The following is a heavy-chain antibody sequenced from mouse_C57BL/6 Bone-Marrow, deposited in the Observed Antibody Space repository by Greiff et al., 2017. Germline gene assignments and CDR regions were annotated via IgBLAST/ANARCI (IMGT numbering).Heavy chain of an antibody. Sequence: QVQLQQPGAELVKPGASVKLSCKASGYTFTSYWMHWVKQRPGQGLEWIGMIHPNSGSTNYNEKFKSKATLTVDKSSSTAYMQLSSLTSEDSAVYYCARSGIYYDYGFAYWGQGTLVTVSA. CDR1: GYTFTSYW. V-gene: IGHV1-64*01. CDR2: IHPNSGST. J-gene: IGHJ3*01. D-gene: IGHD2-4*01. CDR3: ARSGIYYDYGFAY.